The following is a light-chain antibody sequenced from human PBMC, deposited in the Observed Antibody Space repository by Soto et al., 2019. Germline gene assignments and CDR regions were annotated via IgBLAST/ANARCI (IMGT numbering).Light chain of an antibody. J-gene: IGKJ3*01. V-gene: IGKV3-11*01. Sequence: EIVLTQSPDTLSLSPGERATLSCRASQSVSSSLAWYQQKPGQAPRLLIYDASNRATGIPARFSGSGSGTDFTLTISSLEPADFAVYYCQQRSNWPPEVTFGPGTKVDI. CDR3: QQRSNWPPEVT. CDR2: DAS. CDR1: QSVSSS.